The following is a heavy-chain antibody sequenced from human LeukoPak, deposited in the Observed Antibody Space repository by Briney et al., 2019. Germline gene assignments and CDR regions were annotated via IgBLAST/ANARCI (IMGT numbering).Heavy chain of an antibody. D-gene: IGHD1-26*01. J-gene: IGHJ4*02. CDR2: IKQDGSEK. V-gene: IGHV3-7*01. Sequence: TGGSLRLSCAASGFTFSSYWMSWVRQAPGKGLEWVANIKQDGSEKYYVDSVKGRFTISRDNAKNSLYLQMNSLRAEDTAVYYCARVLWELLGGLDYWGQGTLVTVSS. CDR1: GFTFSSYW. CDR3: ARVLWELLGGLDY.